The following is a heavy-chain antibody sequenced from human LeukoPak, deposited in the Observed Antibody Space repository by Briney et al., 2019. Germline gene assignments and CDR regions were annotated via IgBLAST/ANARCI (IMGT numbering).Heavy chain of an antibody. CDR3: ARRGDYDFWSGYIGGSYGDLDYYYMDV. V-gene: IGHV1-69*06. CDR1: GGTFSSYA. J-gene: IGHJ6*03. Sequence: SVKVSCKASGGTFSSYAISWVRQAPGQGLEWMGGIIPIFGTANYAQKFQGRVTITADKSTSTAYMELSSLRSEDTAVYYCARRGDYDFWSGYIGGSYGDLDYYYMDVWGKGTTVTVSS. CDR2: IIPIFGTA. D-gene: IGHD3-3*01.